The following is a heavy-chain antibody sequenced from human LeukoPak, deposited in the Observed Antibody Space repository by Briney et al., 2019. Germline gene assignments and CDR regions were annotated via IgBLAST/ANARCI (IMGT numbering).Heavy chain of an antibody. Sequence: PGGSLRLSCTASRFTFINYWMSWVRQAPGKGLEWVANIKEDGSEKYYVDSVKGRFTISRDNAKNSLYLQMNSLRAEDTAVYYCARDYGVAGLFDPWGQGTLVTVSS. J-gene: IGHJ5*02. CDR1: RFTFINYW. V-gene: IGHV3-7*01. CDR2: IKEDGSEK. CDR3: ARDYGVAGLFDP. D-gene: IGHD6-19*01.